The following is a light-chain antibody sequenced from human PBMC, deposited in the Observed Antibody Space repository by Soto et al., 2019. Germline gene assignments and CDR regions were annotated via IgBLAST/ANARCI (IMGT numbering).Light chain of an antibody. CDR1: QSVSTNY. V-gene: IGKV3-20*01. J-gene: IGKJ1*01. CDR2: GAS. CDR3: HECGSSPWT. Sequence: EIVLTQSPGTLSLSPGERATLSCRASQSVSTNYLAWYQQKPGQAPRLLISGASSRATGIPDRLTGSASGKDFTLTISRLEPEDFALYHCHECGSSPWTFCPRTKVEIK.